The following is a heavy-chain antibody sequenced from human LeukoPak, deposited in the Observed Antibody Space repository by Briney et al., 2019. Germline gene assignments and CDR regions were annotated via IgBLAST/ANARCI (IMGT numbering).Heavy chain of an antibody. V-gene: IGHV3-21*01. CDR2: ISSSSSYI. CDR1: GFTFSSYS. D-gene: IGHD6-13*01. CDR3: ARGSAAGTFDY. J-gene: IGHJ4*02. Sequence: GGSLRLSCAASGFTFSSYSMNWVRQAPGKGLEWVSSISSSSSYIYYADSVKGRFTISRDNAKNPLYLQMNSLRAEDTAVYYCARGSAAGTFDYWGQGTLVTVSS.